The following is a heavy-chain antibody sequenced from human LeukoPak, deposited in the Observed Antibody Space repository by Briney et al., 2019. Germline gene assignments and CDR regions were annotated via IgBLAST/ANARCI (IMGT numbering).Heavy chain of an antibody. V-gene: IGHV3-33*01. CDR3: VRGVGVSRFNYFDP. CDR1: GFTLSSFG. D-gene: IGHD6-13*01. CDR2: IWYDASNK. Sequence: GGSLTLSCAASGFTLSSFGMHWVRQAPGKGLEWVAVIWYDASNKYYADSVKGRFTISRDNSKNTLFLQMNSLRDDDTAVYYCVRGVGVSRFNYFDPWGQGTLVIVSS. J-gene: IGHJ5*02.